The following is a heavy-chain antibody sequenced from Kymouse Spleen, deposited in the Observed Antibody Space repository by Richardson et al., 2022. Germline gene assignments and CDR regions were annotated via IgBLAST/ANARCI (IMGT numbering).Heavy chain of an antibody. CDR2: ISWNSGSI. CDR3: AKDKNIAVAGLFDY. Sequence: EVQLVESGGGLVQPGRSLRLSCAASGFTFDDYAMHWVRQAPGKGLEWVSGISWNSGSIGYADSVKGRFTISRDNAKNSLYLQMNSLRAEDTALYYCAKDKNIAVAGLFDYWGQGTLVTVSS. D-gene: IGHD6-19*01. J-gene: IGHJ4*02. CDR1: GFTFDDYA. V-gene: IGHV3-9*01.